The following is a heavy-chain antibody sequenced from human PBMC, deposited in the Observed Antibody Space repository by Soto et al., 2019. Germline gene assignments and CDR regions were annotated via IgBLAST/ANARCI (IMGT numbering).Heavy chain of an antibody. V-gene: IGHV3-23*01. J-gene: IGHJ4*02. CDR3: AKEGGYCSGGSCLTVNFDY. CDR1: GFTFSDFA. CDR2: LDGAGGST. D-gene: IGHD2-15*01. Sequence: PVGSLRLSCLASGFTFSDFAMTWVRHVPGRGLEWVASLDGAGGSTYYAESVRGRFSISRDNSQNTLFLQMKRLRAEDTAVYYCAKEGGYCSGGSCLTVNFDYWGQGTLVTVSS.